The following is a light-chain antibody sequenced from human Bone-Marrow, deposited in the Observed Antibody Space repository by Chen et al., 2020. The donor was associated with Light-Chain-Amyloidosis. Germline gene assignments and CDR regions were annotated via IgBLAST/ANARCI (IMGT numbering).Light chain of an antibody. CDR3: QQYGSSRGT. J-gene: IGKJ4*01. CDR1: HSVSSNY. CDR2: GAS. V-gene: IGKV3-20*01. Sequence: EIVLTQSPGTLSLSPGERATLSCRASHSVSSNYLAWYQQIPGQAPRLLIYGASSRATGIPDRFGGCGSETDFTLNISRLEPEDVGVYYCQQYGSSRGTFGGGTKVELK.